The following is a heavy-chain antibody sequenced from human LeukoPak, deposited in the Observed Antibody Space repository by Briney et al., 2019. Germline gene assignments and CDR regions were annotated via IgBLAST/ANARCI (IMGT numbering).Heavy chain of an antibody. CDR3: ARSRDVYNGHALDI. J-gene: IGHJ3*02. CDR2: IYYSGST. D-gene: IGHD5-24*01. Sequence: SETLSLTCTVSGGSISSYYWSWIRQPPGKGLEWIGYIYYSGSTNYNPSLKSRVTMSVDTSKKQFSLRLTSVTAADTAVYYCARSRDVYNGHALDIWGQGTMVTVSS. V-gene: IGHV4-59*01. CDR1: GGSISSYY.